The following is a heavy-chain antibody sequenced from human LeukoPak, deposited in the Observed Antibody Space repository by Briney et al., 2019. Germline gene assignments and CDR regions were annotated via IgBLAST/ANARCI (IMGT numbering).Heavy chain of an antibody. CDR2: IYTSGST. Sequence: PSETLSLTCTVSGGSISSYYWSWIRQPAGKGLEWIGRIYTSGSTNYNPSLKSRVTMSVDTSKNQFSLKLSSVTAADTAVYYCARDHLELRRGQWFDPWGQGTLVTVSS. D-gene: IGHD1-7*01. CDR1: GGSISSYY. CDR3: ARDHLELRRGQWFDP. J-gene: IGHJ5*02. V-gene: IGHV4-4*07.